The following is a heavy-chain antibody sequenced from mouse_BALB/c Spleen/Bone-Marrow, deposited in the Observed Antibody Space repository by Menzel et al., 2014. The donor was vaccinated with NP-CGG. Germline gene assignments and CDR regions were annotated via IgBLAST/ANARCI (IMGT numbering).Heavy chain of an antibody. CDR3: ARNSMAY. Sequence: EVKLMESGAELVKPGASVKLSCTASGFNIKDTYMHWVKQRPEQGLEWIGRIDPANYNTKYDPKFQGKATITADTSSNTGYLQLSSLTSEDTAVYYCARNSMAYWGQGTLVTVSA. V-gene: IGHV14-3*02. CDR2: IDPANYNT. J-gene: IGHJ3*01. CDR1: GFNIKDTY.